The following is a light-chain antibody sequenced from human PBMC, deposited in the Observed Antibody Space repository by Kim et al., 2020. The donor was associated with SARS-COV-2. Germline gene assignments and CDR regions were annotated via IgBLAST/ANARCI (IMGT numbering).Light chain of an antibody. Sequence: WSPLNRSTLSWRASRSVSNNYLAWYQQKPGQAPRLLIYDASSRATGIPDRFSVSGSGTDFTLTISRLEPEDFAVYYCQQYSSSVTFGQGTRLEI. CDR1: RSVSNNY. V-gene: IGKV3-20*01. J-gene: IGKJ5*01. CDR3: QQYSSSVT. CDR2: DAS.